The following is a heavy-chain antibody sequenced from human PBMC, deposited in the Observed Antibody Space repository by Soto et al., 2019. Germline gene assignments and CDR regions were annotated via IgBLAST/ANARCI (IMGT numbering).Heavy chain of an antibody. D-gene: IGHD5-12*01. CDR1: GFTFSSYA. CDR3: AISKESAYVVTYYYYYNMDV. V-gene: IGHV3-23*01. CDR2: ISGSGGST. J-gene: IGHJ6*03. Sequence: PGGSLRLSCAASGFTFSSYAMSWVRQAPGKGLEWVSGISGSGGSTYYADSVMGRFSTSRDNSKNTLFLEMNFLRAEDTAVYYCAISKESAYVVTYYYYYNMDVWGQGTTVTVSS.